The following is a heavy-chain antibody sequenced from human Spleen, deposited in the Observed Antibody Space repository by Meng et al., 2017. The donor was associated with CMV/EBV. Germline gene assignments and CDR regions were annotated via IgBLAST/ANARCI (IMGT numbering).Heavy chain of an antibody. Sequence: SGGSNSSSGYYGDWIRQPPGKGPEWIGSIYHSGSTYYNSSLKSQITISIDTSKNQFSLKLTSVTATDTAVYYCARRGASSWYYFFDYWGQGTLVTVSS. V-gene: IGHV4-39*01. D-gene: IGHD6-13*01. J-gene: IGHJ4*02. CDR3: ARRGASSWYYFFDY. CDR1: GGSNSSSGYY. CDR2: IYHSGST.